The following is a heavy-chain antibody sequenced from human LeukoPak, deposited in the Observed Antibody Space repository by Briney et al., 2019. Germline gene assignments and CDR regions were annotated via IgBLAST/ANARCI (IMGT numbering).Heavy chain of an antibody. J-gene: IGHJ4*02. V-gene: IGHV1-2*02. CDR2: INPNSGDT. D-gene: IGHD3-16*02. CDR3: ARDPFNYGYVWGSYRHRYQFGY. CDR1: GYTFTGYY. Sequence: ASVKVSCKASGYTFTGYYIHWVRQAPGQGLEWMGWINPNSGDTNYAQKFQGEVTMTRDTSISTAYMELRSLRSDDTAVYYCARDPFNYGYVWGSYRHRYQFGYWGQGTLVTVSS.